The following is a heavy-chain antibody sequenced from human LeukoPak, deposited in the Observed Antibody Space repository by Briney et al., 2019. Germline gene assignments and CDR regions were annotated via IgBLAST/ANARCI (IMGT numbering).Heavy chain of an antibody. CDR3: ARAPLLRY. CDR2: NNHSGST. J-gene: IGHJ4*02. CDR1: GGSFSGYY. V-gene: IGHV4-34*01. Sequence: SETLSLTCAVYGGSFSGYYWSWIRQPPGKGLEWIGENNHSGSTNYNPSLKSRVTISVDTSKNQFSLKLSSVTAADTAVYYCARAPLLRYWGQGTLVTVSS. D-gene: IGHD5/OR15-5a*01.